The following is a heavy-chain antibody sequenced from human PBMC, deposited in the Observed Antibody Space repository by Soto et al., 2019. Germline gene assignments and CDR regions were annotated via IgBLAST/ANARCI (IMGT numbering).Heavy chain of an antibody. V-gene: IGHV3-23*01. D-gene: IGHD6-19*01. J-gene: IGHJ4*02. CDR1: GFTFSSYA. Sequence: GGSLRLSCAASGFTFSSYAMSWVRQAPGKGLEWVSALSGSGGSTYYADSVKGRFTISRDNSKNTLYLQMNSLRAEDTAVYNCAKTPGRYSSGWYGAFFDYWGQGTLVTVSS. CDR2: LSGSGGST. CDR3: AKTPGRYSSGWYGAFFDY.